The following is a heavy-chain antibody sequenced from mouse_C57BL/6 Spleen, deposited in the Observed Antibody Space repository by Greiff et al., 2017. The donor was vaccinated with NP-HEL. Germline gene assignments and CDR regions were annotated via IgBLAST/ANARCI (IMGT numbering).Heavy chain of an antibody. CDR1: GYTFTDYN. CDR3: ARFDYDASLYAMDY. D-gene: IGHD2-4*01. J-gene: IGHJ4*01. V-gene: IGHV1-18*01. CDR2: INPNNGGT. Sequence: VQLQQSGPELVKPGASVKIPCKASGYTFTDYNMDWVKQSHGKSLEWIGDINPNNGGTIYNQKFKGKATLTVDKSSSTAYMELRSLTSEDTAVYYCARFDYDASLYAMDYWGQGTTVTVSS.